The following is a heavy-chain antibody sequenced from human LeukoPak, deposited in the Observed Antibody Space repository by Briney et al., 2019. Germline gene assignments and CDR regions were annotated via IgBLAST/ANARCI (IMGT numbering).Heavy chain of an antibody. CDR1: GYTFTSYG. Sequence: ASVKVSCKASGYTFTSYGISWVRQAPGQGLEWMGWISAYNGNTNYAQKLQGRITMTTDTSTSTAYMELRSLRSDDTAVYYCARGAYYDSSGPFYYWGQGTLVTVSS. D-gene: IGHD3-22*01. CDR3: ARGAYYDSSGPFYY. V-gene: IGHV1-18*01. CDR2: ISAYNGNT. J-gene: IGHJ4*02.